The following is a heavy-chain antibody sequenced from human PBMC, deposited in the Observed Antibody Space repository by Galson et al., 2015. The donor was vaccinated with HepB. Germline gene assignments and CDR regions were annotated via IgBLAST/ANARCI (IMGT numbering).Heavy chain of an antibody. CDR3: ARMPWASYRYFDL. Sequence: PALVKPTQTLILTCTFSGFSLSTSGVSVSWIRQPPGKALEWLARIDWDDDKYYSTSLKTRLTLSKDTSKNQVVLTMTNMDPVDTATYYCARMPWASYRYFDLWGRGTLVTVSS. D-gene: IGHD5-24*01. J-gene: IGHJ2*01. CDR1: GFSLSTSGVS. CDR2: IDWDDDK. V-gene: IGHV2-70*11.